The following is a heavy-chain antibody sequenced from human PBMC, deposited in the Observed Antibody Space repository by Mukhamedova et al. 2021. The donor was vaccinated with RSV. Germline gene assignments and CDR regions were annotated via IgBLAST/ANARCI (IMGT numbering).Heavy chain of an antibody. CDR2: INPSGGST. CDR3: ATHNDAFDI. Sequence: VQQAPGQGLEWMGIINPSGGSTTLAQKFQGRVTMTRDTSTSTVYMELTSLRSEDTAVYYCATHNDAFDIWGQGTVVTVSS. J-gene: IGHJ3*02. V-gene: IGHV1-46*01.